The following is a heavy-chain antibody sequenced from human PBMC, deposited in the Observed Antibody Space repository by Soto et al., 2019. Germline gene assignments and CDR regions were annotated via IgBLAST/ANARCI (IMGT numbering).Heavy chain of an antibody. CDR3: ASRAVAGHHQDWYFDL. CDR2: IIPIFGTA. D-gene: IGHD6-19*01. J-gene: IGHJ2*01. Sequence: QVQLVQSGAEVKKPGSSVKVSCKASGGTFSSYAISWVRQAPGQGLEWMGGIIPIFGTANYAQKFQGRVTITADESTSTADMELSSLRSEDTAVYYCASRAVAGHHQDWYFDLWGRGTLVTVSS. CDR1: GGTFSSYA. V-gene: IGHV1-69*01.